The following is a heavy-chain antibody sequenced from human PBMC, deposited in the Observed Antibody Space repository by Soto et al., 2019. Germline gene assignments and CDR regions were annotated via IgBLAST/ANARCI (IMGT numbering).Heavy chain of an antibody. J-gene: IGHJ4*02. D-gene: IGHD2-15*01. CDR1: GGSISSYY. CDR2: IYYSGST. Sequence: PSETLSLTCTVSGGSISSYYWSWIRQPPGKGLEWIGYIYYSGSTNYNPSLKSRVTISVDTSKNQFSLKLSSVTAADTAVYYCARGYGCSGGSCYPGYRGQGTLVTVS. V-gene: IGHV4-59*01. CDR3: ARGYGCSGGSCYPGY.